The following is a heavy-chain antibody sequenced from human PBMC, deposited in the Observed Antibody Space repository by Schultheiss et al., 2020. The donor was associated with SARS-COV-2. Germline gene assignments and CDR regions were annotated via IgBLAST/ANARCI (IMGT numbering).Heavy chain of an antibody. CDR2: IYPGDSDT. Sequence: GESLKISCKGSGYSFTNHWIGWVRQMPGKGLEWMGIIYPGDSDTRYSPSFQGQVTFSADKSISTAYLQWSSLKASDTAMYYCARRADSYGRIDYWGQGTLVTVSS. D-gene: IGHD5-18*01. CDR3: ARRADSYGRIDY. J-gene: IGHJ4*02. V-gene: IGHV5-51*01. CDR1: GYSFTNHW.